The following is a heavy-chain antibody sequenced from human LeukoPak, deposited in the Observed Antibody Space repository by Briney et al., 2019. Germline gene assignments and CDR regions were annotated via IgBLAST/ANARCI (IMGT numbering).Heavy chain of an antibody. CDR1: GYSISSGYY. V-gene: IGHV4-38-2*02. CDR3: ARDGDYNYYYYYYMDV. D-gene: IGHD4-17*01. J-gene: IGHJ6*03. CDR2: IYHSGST. Sequence: SETLSLTCAVSGYSISSGYYWGWIRQPPGKGLEWIGSIYHSGSTYYNPSLKSRVTISVDTSKNQFSLKLSSVTAADTAVYYRARDGDYNYYYYYYMDVWGKGTTVTVSS.